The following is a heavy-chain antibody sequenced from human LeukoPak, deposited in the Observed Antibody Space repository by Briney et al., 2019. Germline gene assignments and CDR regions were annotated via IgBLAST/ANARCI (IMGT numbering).Heavy chain of an antibody. CDR2: IGGSGGST. J-gene: IGHJ6*03. Sequence: PGGSLRLSCAASGFTFSSYAMSWVRQAPGKGLEWVSAIGGSGGSTYYADSVKGRFTISRDNSKNTLYLQMNSLRAEDTAVYYCAKGRGGWYEYYYYYMDVWGKGTTVTVSS. D-gene: IGHD6-19*01. V-gene: IGHV3-23*01. CDR1: GFTFSSYA. CDR3: AKGRGGWYEYYYYYMDV.